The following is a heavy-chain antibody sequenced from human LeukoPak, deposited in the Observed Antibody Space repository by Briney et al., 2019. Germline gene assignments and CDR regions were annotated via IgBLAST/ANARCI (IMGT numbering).Heavy chain of an antibody. V-gene: IGHV3-74*01. CDR2: INSDGSST. CDR1: GFTFSNYW. Sequence: GGSLRLSCAASGFTFSNYWMHWVRQAPGKGLVWVSRINSDGSSTTYADSVKGRFTTSRDDAKNTLYLQMNSLRAEDTAVYYCARDYGRSRDYGMDVWGQGTTVTVSS. CDR3: ARDYGRSRDYGMDV. J-gene: IGHJ6*02. D-gene: IGHD3-10*01.